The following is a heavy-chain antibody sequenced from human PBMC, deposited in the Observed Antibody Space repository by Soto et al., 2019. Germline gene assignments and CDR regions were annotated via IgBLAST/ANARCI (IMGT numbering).Heavy chain of an antibody. J-gene: IGHJ3*01. Sequence: SETLSLTCTVSGGSISSYYWSWIRQPPGKGLEWIGYIYYSGSTNYNPSLKSRVTISVDTSKNQFSLKLSYVTAADTAVYYCARRDNDNWSPGDAFAFWGQGTMVTVSS. V-gene: IGHV4-59*08. CDR3: ARRDNDNWSPGDAFAF. CDR1: GGSISSYY. CDR2: IYYSGST. D-gene: IGHD1-20*01.